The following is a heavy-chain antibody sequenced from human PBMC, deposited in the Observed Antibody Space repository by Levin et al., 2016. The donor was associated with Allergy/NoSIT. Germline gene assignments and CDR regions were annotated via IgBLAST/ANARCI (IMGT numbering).Heavy chain of an antibody. CDR3: ARDRERITMVRGVKYYFDY. Sequence: VRQAPGKGLEWVAVISYDGSNKYYADSVKGRFTISRDNSKNTLYLQMNSLRAEDTAVYYCARDRERITMVRGVKYYFDYWGQGTLVTVSS. CDR2: ISYDGSNK. V-gene: IGHV3-30-3*01. D-gene: IGHD3-10*01. J-gene: IGHJ4*02.